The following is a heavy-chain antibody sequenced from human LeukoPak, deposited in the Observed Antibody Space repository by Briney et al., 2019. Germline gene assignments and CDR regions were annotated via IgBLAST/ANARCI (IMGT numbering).Heavy chain of an antibody. CDR3: AREPPRRRDDAFDI. Sequence: SETLSLTCIVSGDSITSYYWTWIRQPAGKGLEWIGRIYTSGSTNYNPSLKSRVTMSVDTSKNQFSLKLSSVTAADTAVYYCAREPPRRRDDAFDIWGQGTMVTVSS. J-gene: IGHJ3*02. CDR2: IYTSGST. V-gene: IGHV4-4*07. CDR1: GDSITSYY.